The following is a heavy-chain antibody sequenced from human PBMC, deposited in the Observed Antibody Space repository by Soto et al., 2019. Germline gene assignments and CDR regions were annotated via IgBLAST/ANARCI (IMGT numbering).Heavy chain of an antibody. J-gene: IGHJ3*02. V-gene: IGHV3-9*01. CDR1: GFTFVDYA. D-gene: IGHD3-22*01. CDR3: ATSHYDTTGNFDAFEI. Sequence: EVQLVESGGGLVQPGRSMRLSCAASGFTFVDYAMHWVRQAPGKGLEWVSGISWNSGSLDYTDSMQGRFTISRDNAKNSLYLQMNSLRPEDTALYYCATSHYDTTGNFDAFEIWGQGTMVTVSS. CDR2: ISWNSGSL.